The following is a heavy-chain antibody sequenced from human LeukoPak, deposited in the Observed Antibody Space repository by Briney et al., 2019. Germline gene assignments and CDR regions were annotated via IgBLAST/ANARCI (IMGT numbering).Heavy chain of an antibody. CDR1: GYSFPTYW. Sequence: GESLKISCKGSGYSFPTYWIAWVRQMPGKGLEWMGIIYPDDSNIRYSPSFQGQVTISADKSISTAYLQWSSLKASDTAMYYCARPPSRGYSSSFEYWGQGTLVTVSS. D-gene: IGHD2-2*03. CDR3: ARPPSRGYSSSFEY. V-gene: IGHV5-51*01. CDR2: IYPDDSNI. J-gene: IGHJ4*02.